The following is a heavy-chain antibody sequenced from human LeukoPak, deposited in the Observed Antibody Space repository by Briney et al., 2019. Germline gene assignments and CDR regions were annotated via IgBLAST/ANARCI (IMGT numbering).Heavy chain of an antibody. J-gene: IGHJ3*02. Sequence: SETLSLTCAVSGASISGSGYYWGWIRQPPGKGLEWIGNIYYSGSTYYNASLQSRVTISVDTSKNQFSLKLSSVTAADTAVYYCARAGVMTGDDAFDIWGQGTMVTVSS. CDR1: GASISGSGYY. CDR3: ARAGVMTGDDAFDI. D-gene: IGHD3-9*01. CDR2: IYYSGST. V-gene: IGHV4-39*07.